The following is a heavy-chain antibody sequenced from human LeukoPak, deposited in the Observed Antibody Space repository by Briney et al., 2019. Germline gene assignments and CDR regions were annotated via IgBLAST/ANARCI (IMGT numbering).Heavy chain of an antibody. CDR1: GYTFTSNY. J-gene: IGHJ6*03. Sequence: GASVKVSCKAFGYTFTSNYMHWVRQAPGQGPEWMGVISPSGGSTTYAQKFQGRVTMTRDTSISTAYMELSRLRSEDTAVYYCARASGPPDCSSTSCYTYMDVWGKGTTVTISS. V-gene: IGHV1-46*01. CDR3: ARASGPPDCSSTSCYTYMDV. CDR2: ISPSGGST. D-gene: IGHD2-2*01.